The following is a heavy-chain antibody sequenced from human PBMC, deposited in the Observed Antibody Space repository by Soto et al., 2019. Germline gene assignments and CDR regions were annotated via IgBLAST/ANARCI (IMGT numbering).Heavy chain of an antibody. J-gene: IGHJ4*02. CDR2: ISNDENIK. CDR1: GFTFRNFG. CDR3: ARGLRSVLDY. V-gene: IGHV3-33*01. Sequence: GGSLRLSCVASGFTFRNFGMHWVRQAPGKGLEWVAVISNDENIKQYADSVRGRFAIARDNSKNTLYPQVTSLRAEDTAIYYCARGLRSVLDYWGQGALVTVSS. D-gene: IGHD6-6*01.